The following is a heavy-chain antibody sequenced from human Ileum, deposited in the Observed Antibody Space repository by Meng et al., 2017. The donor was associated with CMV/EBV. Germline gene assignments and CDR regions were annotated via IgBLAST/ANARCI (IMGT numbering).Heavy chain of an antibody. D-gene: IGHD2-15*01. CDR1: GASISRDNYF. V-gene: IGHV4-30-4*08. Sequence: HGPIKESGPGRVQPSQTLHLPCTVSGASISRDNYFWSWIRQSPGKGLEWIAYIHYSGASHYNTPFRSRASTSVDTSKNQFSLNLNSATAADTAVYYCAREVIKVADTDAFDIGGQGTMVTVSS. CDR2: IHYSGAS. CDR3: AREVIKVADTDAFDI. J-gene: IGHJ3*02.